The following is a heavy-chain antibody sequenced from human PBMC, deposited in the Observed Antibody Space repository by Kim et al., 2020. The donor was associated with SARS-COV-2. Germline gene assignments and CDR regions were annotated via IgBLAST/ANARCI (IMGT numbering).Heavy chain of an antibody. V-gene: IGHV4-39*01. CDR1: GGSISSSSYY. D-gene: IGHD3-3*01. Sequence: SETLSLTCTVSGGSISSSSYYWGWIRQPPGKGLEWIGSIYYSGSTYYNPSLKSRVTISVDTSKNQFSLKLSSVTAADTAVYYCARGYYDFWSGYYHPFDYWGQGTLVTVFS. CDR3: ARGYYDFWSGYYHPFDY. J-gene: IGHJ4*02. CDR2: IYYSGST.